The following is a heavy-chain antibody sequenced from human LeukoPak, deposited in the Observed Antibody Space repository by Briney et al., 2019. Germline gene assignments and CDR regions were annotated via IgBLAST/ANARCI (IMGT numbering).Heavy chain of an antibody. D-gene: IGHD6-19*01. Sequence: PGGSLRLSCAASGFTFSTFHIHWVRQAPAKGLEWVAVISYDGNNKYFADSVKGRFTISRDNSQNTLYLQLNNLRIEDTAVYYCARGGNGWSLNYYSDYWGQGTLVTVSS. CDR3: ARGGNGWSLNYYSDY. CDR1: GFTFSTFH. CDR2: ISYDGNNK. V-gene: IGHV3-30-3*01. J-gene: IGHJ4*02.